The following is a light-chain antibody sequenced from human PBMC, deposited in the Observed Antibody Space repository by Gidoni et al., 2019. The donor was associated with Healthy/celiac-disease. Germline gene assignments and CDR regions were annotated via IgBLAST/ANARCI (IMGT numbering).Light chain of an antibody. V-gene: IGLV1-44*01. CDR2: RNN. J-gene: IGLJ2*01. CDR3: AAWEDSLNGPV. Sequence: QSVLTQPPSASGTPGQRFNISCSGSSTNIGSNTVTWYQQLPGTAPKLLIYRNNPRPSGVPARFSGSKSGTSASLAISGLQSEDEADYYCAAWEDSLNGPVFCGGTKLTVL. CDR1: STNIGSNT.